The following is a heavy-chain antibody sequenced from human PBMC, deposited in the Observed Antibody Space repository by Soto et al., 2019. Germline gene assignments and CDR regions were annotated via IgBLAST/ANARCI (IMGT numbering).Heavy chain of an antibody. Sequence: LSLTCAVYGGSFSGYYWSWIRQPPGKGLEWIGEINHSGSTNYNPSLKSRVTISVDTSKNQFSLKLSSVTAADTAVYYCARGLGYYYYYMDVWGKGTTVTV. CDR2: INHSGST. J-gene: IGHJ6*03. CDR3: ARGLGYYYYYMDV. V-gene: IGHV4-34*01. CDR1: GGSFSGYY.